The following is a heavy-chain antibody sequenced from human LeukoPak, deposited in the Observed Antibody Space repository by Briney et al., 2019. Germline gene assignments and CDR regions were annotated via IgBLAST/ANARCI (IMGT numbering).Heavy chain of an antibody. V-gene: IGHV3-7*03. CDR3: ARDPAYGAFDI. D-gene: IGHD4-17*01. J-gene: IGHJ3*02. CDR1: GFTFSNYW. CDR2: IKEDGSKK. Sequence: TGGSLRLSCAASGFTFSNYWMDWVRQAPGKGLEWVAIIKEDGSKKDYVDSVKGRFTISRDNAKNSLYLQMNSLRDEDTAVYYCARDPAYGAFDIWGQGTMVTVSS.